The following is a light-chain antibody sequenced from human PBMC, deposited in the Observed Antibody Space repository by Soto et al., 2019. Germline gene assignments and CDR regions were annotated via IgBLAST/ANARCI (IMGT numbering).Light chain of an antibody. J-gene: IGKJ1*01. V-gene: IGKV3-11*01. CDR2: LTS. CDR3: HQRQSWPRT. CDR1: QAVNTR. Sequence: EIVFTQAPATVSSFPGDRVTLSCRASQAVNTRLAWYQHKPGQAPRLLIYLTSNRAAGIPARFSGSGSETDFTLTISDVEPEDFAVYYCHQRQSWPRTFGQGTKVDIK.